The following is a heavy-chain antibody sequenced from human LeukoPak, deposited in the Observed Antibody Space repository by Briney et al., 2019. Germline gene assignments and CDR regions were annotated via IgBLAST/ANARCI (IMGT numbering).Heavy chain of an antibody. CDR2: ISDSGST. CDR1: GGSISSGVYY. CDR3: ARDPAAMMGAFDI. D-gene: IGHD2-2*01. Sequence: SETLSLTCTVSGGSISSGVYYWSWIRQPPGKGLEWIGYISDSGSTYYNPSLKSRVTISVDTSKNQFSLKLRSVTAADTAVYFCARDPAAMMGAFDIWGQGKMVTVSS. J-gene: IGHJ3*02. V-gene: IGHV4-30-4*01.